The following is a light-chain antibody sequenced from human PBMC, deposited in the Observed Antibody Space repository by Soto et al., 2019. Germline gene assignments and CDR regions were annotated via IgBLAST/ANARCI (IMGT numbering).Light chain of an antibody. J-gene: IGKJ1*01. Sequence: DIQMTQSPSTVSSSVGDRVTLTCRASQSISRCLAWYQKKPGKAPKVLFWDASSLQRGVPSRFSGSGSGTELTLTISSLQPDDFAAYYCQQYNNWPPWTFGQGTKVDIK. CDR2: DAS. CDR3: QQYNNWPPWT. CDR1: QSISRC. V-gene: IGKV1-5*01.